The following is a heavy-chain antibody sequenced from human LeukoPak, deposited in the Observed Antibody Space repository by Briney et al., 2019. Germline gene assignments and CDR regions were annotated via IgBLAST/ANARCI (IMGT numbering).Heavy chain of an antibody. J-gene: IGHJ6*03. CDR3: ARVAKPGWYDYYYMDV. D-gene: IGHD2-2*02. CDR2: ISSSSSYI. CDR1: GFTFSSYS. V-gene: IGHV3-21*01. Sequence: GGSLRLSCAASGFTFSSYSMNWVRQAPGKGLEWVSSISSSSSYIYYADSVKGRFTISRDNAKNSLYLQMDSLRVEDTAVYYCARVAKPGWYDYYYMDVWGKGTTVTVSS.